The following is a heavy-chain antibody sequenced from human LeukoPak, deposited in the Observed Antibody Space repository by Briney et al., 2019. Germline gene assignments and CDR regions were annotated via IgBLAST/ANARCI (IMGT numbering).Heavy chain of an antibody. CDR1: GGSISGYY. V-gene: IGHV4-59*01. J-gene: IGHJ4*02. Sequence: SETLSLTCTVSGGSISGYYWSWIRQAPGKGLEWIGYIHDSGSTDYNPSLKSRVTLSIDTSRNQFSLRVSSVTAADTAVYYCARGRWLQLPDYWGQGALVTVSS. CDR2: IHDSGST. D-gene: IGHD5-24*01. CDR3: ARGRWLQLPDY.